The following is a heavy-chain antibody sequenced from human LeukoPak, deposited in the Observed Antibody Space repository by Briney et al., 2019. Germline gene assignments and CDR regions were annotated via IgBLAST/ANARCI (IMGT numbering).Heavy chain of an antibody. J-gene: IGHJ4*02. CDR2: IGGNGET. CDR3: AKASWVSSTDAVR. V-gene: IGHV3-23*01. D-gene: IGHD3-16*01. CDR1: GLSFSSFA. Sequence: HPGGSLRLSCAASGLSFSSFAMSWVRQGPARGLEWVSSIGGNGETFYADSVKGRFTLSSDSSRNTVYFQLNNLRVEDTAIYYCAKASWVSSTDAVRWGQGTLVTVSS.